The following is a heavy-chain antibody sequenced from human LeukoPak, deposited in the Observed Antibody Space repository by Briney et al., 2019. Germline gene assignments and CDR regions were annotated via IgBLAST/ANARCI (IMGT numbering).Heavy chain of an antibody. CDR3: ARVSGLVLYAMNRGFFDY. V-gene: IGHV1-2*02. D-gene: IGHD2-8*02. Sequence: GASVKVSFKASGYTFNGYYIHWVRQAPGQGLDWMGWINPHNGDTNYAQKFQDRVTMTRDTSISTAYMDLNNLTSDDTAVYYCARVSGLVLYAMNRGFFDYWDQGTLVTVSS. J-gene: IGHJ4*02. CDR2: INPHNGDT. CDR1: GYTFNGYY.